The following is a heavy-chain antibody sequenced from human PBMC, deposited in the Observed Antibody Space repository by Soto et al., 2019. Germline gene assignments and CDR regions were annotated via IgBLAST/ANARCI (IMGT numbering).Heavy chain of an antibody. V-gene: IGHV4-31*03. Sequence: PSETLSLTCTVSGGSISSGGYYWSWIRQHPGKGLEWIGYIYYSGSTYYNPSLKSRVTISVDTSKNQFSPKLSSVTAADTAVYYCARGGRSGYSSGWHLLYFDYWGQGTLVTVSS. J-gene: IGHJ4*02. CDR3: ARGGRSGYSSGWHLLYFDY. CDR2: IYYSGST. D-gene: IGHD6-19*01. CDR1: GGSISSGGYY.